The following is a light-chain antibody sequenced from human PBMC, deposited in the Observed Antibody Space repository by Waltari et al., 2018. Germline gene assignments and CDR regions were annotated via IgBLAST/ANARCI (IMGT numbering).Light chain of an antibody. CDR1: SSDVGSYNL. V-gene: IGLV2-23*01. Sequence: QSALTQPASVSGSPGQSITISCTGTSSDVGSYNLVSSSQQHPGKAPKLMIYEVSKWPSGVSNRFSGSKSGNTASLTISGLQAEDEADYYCCSYAGSSTLLFGGGTKVTVL. J-gene: IGLJ2*01. CDR2: EVS. CDR3: CSYAGSSTLL.